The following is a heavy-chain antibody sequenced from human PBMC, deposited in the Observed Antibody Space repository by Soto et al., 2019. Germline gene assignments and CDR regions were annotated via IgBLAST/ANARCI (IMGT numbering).Heavy chain of an antibody. CDR1: GFTLSSYA. CDR3: AKSTHYYDSSGYKD. CDR2: ISGSGGST. D-gene: IGHD3-22*01. Sequence: LRLSCAASGFTLSSYAMSWVRQAPGKGLEWVSAISGSGGSTYYADSVKGRFTISRDNSKNTLYLQMNSLRAEDTAVYYCAKSTHYYDSSGYKDWGQGTLVTVSS. J-gene: IGHJ4*02. V-gene: IGHV3-23*01.